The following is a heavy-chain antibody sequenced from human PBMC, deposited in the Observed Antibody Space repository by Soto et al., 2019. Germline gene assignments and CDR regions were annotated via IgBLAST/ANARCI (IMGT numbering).Heavy chain of an antibody. Sequence: SETLSLTCNVSGRSISCGGYYWSWIRQHPKKEMEWIENIYYSEDTYYNQSLKRRGTTRVSTQKKQLYLKLSSVTAADPAGYNCARASTPWGQGTLVTVSS. V-gene: IGHV4-31*03. CDR1: GRSISCGGYY. CDR2: IYYSEDT. J-gene: IGHJ5*02. CDR3: ARASTP.